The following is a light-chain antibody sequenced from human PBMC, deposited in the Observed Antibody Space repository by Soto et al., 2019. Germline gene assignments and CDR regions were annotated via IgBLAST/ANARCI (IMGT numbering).Light chain of an antibody. J-gene: IGKJ2*01. CDR2: KVS. CDR3: MQGTYWYT. V-gene: IGKV2-30*01. CDR1: QSLVYRDGFTY. Sequence: DVVLTQSPLSLPVTLGQPASISCRSSQSLVYRDGFTYLNWFQQRPGQSPRRLIYKVSNRDSGVPDRFSGTGSGTEFTLKISRVEAEDVGVYYCMQGTYWYTFGQGTTLEIK.